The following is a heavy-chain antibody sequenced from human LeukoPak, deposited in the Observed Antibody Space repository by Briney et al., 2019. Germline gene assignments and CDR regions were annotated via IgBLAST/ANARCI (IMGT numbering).Heavy chain of an antibody. J-gene: IGHJ6*02. V-gene: IGHV4-59*08. D-gene: IGHD6-13*01. CDR3: ARLAAAVYYYYGMDV. CDR2: IYYSGST. Sequence: PSETPSLTCTVSGGSISSYYWSWIRQPPGKGLEWIGYIYYSGSTNYNPSLKSRVTISVDTSKNQFSLKLSSVTAADTAVYYCARLAAAVYYYYGMDVWGQGTTVTVSS. CDR1: GGSISSYY.